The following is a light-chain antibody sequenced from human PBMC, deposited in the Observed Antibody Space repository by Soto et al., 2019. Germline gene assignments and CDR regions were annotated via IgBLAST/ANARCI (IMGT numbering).Light chain of an antibody. CDR3: QQSYSTPIT. V-gene: IGKV1-39*01. CDR2: AAS. CDR1: QSISSY. Sequence: DIQMTQSPSYLSASVGDRVTIACRASQSISSYLNWYQQKPGKAPKPLIYAASSLQSGVPSRFSGSGSGTDFTLTISSLQPEDFATYYCQQSYSTPITFGQGTRREIK. J-gene: IGKJ5*01.